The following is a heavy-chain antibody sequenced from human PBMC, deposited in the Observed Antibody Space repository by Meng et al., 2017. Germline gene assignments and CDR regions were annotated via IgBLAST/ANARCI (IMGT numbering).Heavy chain of an antibody. Sequence: SETLSLTCAVYGGSFSGYYWSWIRQPPGKGLEWIGEIYHTGSTNYNPSLKSRVTISVDTSKNQFSLKLSSVTAADTAVYYCARGSKGYSSGWYKYWGQGTLVTVSS. CDR3: ARGSKGYSSGWYKY. V-gene: IGHV4-34*01. CDR2: IYHTGST. J-gene: IGHJ4*02. D-gene: IGHD6-19*01. CDR1: GGSFSGYY.